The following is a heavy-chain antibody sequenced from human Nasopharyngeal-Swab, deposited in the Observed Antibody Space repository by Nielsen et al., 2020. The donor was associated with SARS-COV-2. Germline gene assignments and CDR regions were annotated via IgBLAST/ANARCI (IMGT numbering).Heavy chain of an antibody. J-gene: IGHJ6*02. Sequence: GRQMSGKGLEWMGIIYPGDSDTRYSPSFQGQVTIAADKSISTAYLQWSSLKASDTAMYYCARQLERTYYYYGMDVWGQGTTVTVSS. CDR3: ARQLERTYYYYGMDV. V-gene: IGHV5-51*01. D-gene: IGHD1-1*01. CDR2: IYPGDSDT.